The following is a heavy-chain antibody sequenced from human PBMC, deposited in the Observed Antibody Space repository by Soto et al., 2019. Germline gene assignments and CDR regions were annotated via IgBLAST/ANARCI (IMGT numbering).Heavy chain of an antibody. Sequence: PEGSLRRSCAASGFTFSSYAMHWVRQAPGKGLEWVAVISYDGRNKYYADSVKGRFTISRDNSKNTLYLQMNSLRAEDTAVYYCARAVVTPDYWGQGTLVTVSS. J-gene: IGHJ4*02. CDR3: ARAVVTPDY. CDR1: GFTFSSYA. D-gene: IGHD2-21*02. CDR2: ISYDGRNK. V-gene: IGHV3-30*04.